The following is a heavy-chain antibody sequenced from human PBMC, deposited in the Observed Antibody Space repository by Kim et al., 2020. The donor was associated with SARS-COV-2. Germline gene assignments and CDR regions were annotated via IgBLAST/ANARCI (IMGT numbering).Heavy chain of an antibody. D-gene: IGHD2-2*01. CDR3: ARGRVRVAP. CDR2: IKEDGSEQ. Sequence: GSLRLSCAASGFTFSSYWMTWVRQTPEKGLEWVANIKEDGSEQYYLDSVKGRFTISRDNTKNSLYLQMTSLRAEDTAVYYCARGRVRVAPWGQGTLVTVSS. J-gene: IGHJ5*02. V-gene: IGHV3-7*01. CDR1: GFTFSSYW.